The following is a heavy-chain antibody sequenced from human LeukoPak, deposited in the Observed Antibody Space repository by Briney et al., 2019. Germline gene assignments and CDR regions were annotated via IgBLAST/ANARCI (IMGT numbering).Heavy chain of an antibody. CDR2: ISSSGSTI. J-gene: IGHJ5*02. V-gene: IGHV3-11*04. Sequence: PGGSLRLSCAASGFTFSDYYMSWIRQAPGKGLEWVSYISSSGSTIYYADSVKGRFTISRDNAKNSLYLQMNSLRAEDTAVYYCARRKGISSGHKRPWGQFDPWGQGTLVTVSS. CDR1: GFTFSDYY. D-gene: IGHD3-22*01. CDR3: ARRKGISSGHKRPWGQFDP.